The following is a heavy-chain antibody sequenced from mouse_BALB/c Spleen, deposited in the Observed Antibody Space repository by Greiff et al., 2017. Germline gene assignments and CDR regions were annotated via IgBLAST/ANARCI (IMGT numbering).Heavy chain of an antibody. CDR2: IDPETGGT. CDR3: TRSGGYLYAMDY. Sequence: QVQLKQSGAELVRPGASVTLSCKASGYTFTDYEMHWVKQTPVHGLEWIGAIDPETGGTAYNQKFKGKATLTADKSSSTAYMELRSLTSEDSAVYYCTRSGGYLYAMDYWGQGTSVNVSS. V-gene: IGHV1-15*01. D-gene: IGHD2-2*01. CDR1: GYTFTDYE. J-gene: IGHJ4*01.